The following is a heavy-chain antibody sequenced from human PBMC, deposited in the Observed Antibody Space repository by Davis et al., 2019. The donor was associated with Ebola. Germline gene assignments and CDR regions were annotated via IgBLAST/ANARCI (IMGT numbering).Heavy chain of an antibody. J-gene: IGHJ4*02. D-gene: IGHD6-13*01. CDR3: SIAAAGTNDY. CDR2: IRSKANSYAT. Sequence: GGSLRLSGAAPGFTFSGSAMHWVRQASGKGLEWVGRIRSKANSYATAYAASVKGRFTISRDDSKNTAYLQMNSLKTEDTAVYYCSIAAAGTNDYWGQGTLVTVSS. CDR1: GFTFSGSA. V-gene: IGHV3-73*01.